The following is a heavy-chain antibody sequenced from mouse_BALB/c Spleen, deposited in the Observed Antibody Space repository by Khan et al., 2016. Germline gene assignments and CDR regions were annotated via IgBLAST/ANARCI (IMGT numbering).Heavy chain of an antibody. D-gene: IGHD3-1*01. V-gene: IGHV3-2*02. J-gene: IGHJ4*01. CDR2: ISYSGST. CDR3: ARGVQLGLRAMDD. CDR1: GYSITSDYA. Sequence: EVQLQESGPGLVKPSQSLSLTCTVTGYSITSDYAWNWIRQFPGNKLEWMGYISYSGSTSYNPSLKSRISITRDTSKNQFFLQLNSVTTEDTATYYCARGVQLGLRAMDDWGQGTSVTVSS.